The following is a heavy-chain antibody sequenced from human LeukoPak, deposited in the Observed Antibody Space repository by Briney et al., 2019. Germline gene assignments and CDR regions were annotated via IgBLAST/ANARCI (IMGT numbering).Heavy chain of an antibody. CDR2: MNPNSGNT. Sequence: GASVKVSCKASGYTFTSYDINWVRQDTGQGLEWMGWMNPNSGNTGYAQKFQGRVTITRNTSISTAYMELSSLRSEDTAVYYCATDYYYDSSGSYYTVDYWGQGTLVTVSS. J-gene: IGHJ4*02. CDR1: GYTFTSYD. D-gene: IGHD3-22*01. V-gene: IGHV1-8*03. CDR3: ATDYYYDSSGSYYTVDY.